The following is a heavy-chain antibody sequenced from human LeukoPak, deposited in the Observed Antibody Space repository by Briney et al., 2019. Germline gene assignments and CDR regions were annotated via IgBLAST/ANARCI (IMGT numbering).Heavy chain of an antibody. V-gene: IGHV4-30-4*08. CDR2: VYFRGST. Sequence: SQTLSLTRTLSLGSISSGVYYRRWVRPPPRRGLPWVGCVYFRGSTYYTPSLKSRITISVDTSKNQFSLKLSSVTAADTAVYYCARTVDSSGFSPFQHWGQGTLVTVSS. D-gene: IGHD3-22*01. J-gene: IGHJ1*01. CDR3: ARTVDSSGFSPFQH. CDR1: LGSISSGVYY.